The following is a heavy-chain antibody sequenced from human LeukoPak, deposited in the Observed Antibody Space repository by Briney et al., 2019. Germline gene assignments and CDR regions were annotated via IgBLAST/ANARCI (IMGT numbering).Heavy chain of an antibody. CDR2: INPNSGGT. Sequence: ASVKVSCKASGYTLTGYYMHWVRQAPGQGLEWMGWINPNSGGTNYAQKFQGRVTMTRDTSISTAYMELSRLRSDDTAVYYCARDHCSSTSCPFDYWGQGTLVTVSS. J-gene: IGHJ4*02. V-gene: IGHV1-2*02. CDR1: GYTLTGYY. D-gene: IGHD2-2*01. CDR3: ARDHCSSTSCPFDY.